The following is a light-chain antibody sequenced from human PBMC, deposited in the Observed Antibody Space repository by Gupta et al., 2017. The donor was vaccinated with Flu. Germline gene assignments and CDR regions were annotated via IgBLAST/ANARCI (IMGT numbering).Light chain of an antibody. CDR3: QQRSNWFT. V-gene: IGKV3-11*01. J-gene: IGKJ4*01. CDR2: DAS. CDR1: QSVGSY. Sequence: EIVLTQSPATLSLSPGERATLSCRASQSVGSYLAWYQQKPGQAPRLLIYDASNRATGIPARFSGSGPGTDFTLTISSREPEDFAVYYWQQRSNWFTFGGGTKVEIK.